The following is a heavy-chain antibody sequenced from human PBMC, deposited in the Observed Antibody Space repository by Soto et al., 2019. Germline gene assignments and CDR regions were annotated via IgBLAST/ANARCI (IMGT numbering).Heavy chain of an antibody. Sequence: QVQLVESGGGVVQPGRSLRLSCAASGFTFSSYGMHWVRQAPGKGLEWVAVISYDGSNKYYADSVKGRFTISRENSKNTLYLQMNSLRGEDTAVYYCGKEGVYSSGWYIDYWGQGTLVTVSS. J-gene: IGHJ4*02. D-gene: IGHD6-19*01. CDR1: GFTFSSYG. V-gene: IGHV3-30*18. CDR3: GKEGVYSSGWYIDY. CDR2: ISYDGSNK.